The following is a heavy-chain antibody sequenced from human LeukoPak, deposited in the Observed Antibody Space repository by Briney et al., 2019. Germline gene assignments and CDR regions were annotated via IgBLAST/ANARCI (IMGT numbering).Heavy chain of an antibody. CDR2: IRYDGSNK. V-gene: IGHV3-30*02. CDR1: GFTFSSYG. Sequence: HPGGSLRLSCAASGFTFSSYGMHWVRQAPGKGLEWVAFIRYDGSNKYYADSVKGRFTISRDNSKNTLYLQMNSLRAEDTAVYYCAKENVEFSYYDILTGYWGQGTLVTVSS. J-gene: IGHJ4*02. CDR3: AKENVEFSYYDILTGY. D-gene: IGHD3-9*01.